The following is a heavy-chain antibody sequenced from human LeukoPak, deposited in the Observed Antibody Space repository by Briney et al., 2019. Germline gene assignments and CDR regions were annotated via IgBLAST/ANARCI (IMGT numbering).Heavy chain of an antibody. J-gene: IGHJ3*02. D-gene: IGHD1-26*01. CDR3: ARISGSYPSNAFDI. CDR1: GFTFSSYA. V-gene: IGHV3-23*01. Sequence: GGSLRLSCAAFGFTFSSYAMSWVRQAPAKGLEWVSAVSDSGGSTYYADSVKGRFTISRDNSKNTLYLQMNSLRAKDTAVYYCARISGSYPSNAFDIWGQGTMVTVSS. CDR2: VSDSGGST.